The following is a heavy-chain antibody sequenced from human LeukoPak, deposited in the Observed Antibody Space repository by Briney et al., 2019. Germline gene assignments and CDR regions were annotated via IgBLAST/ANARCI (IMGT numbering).Heavy chain of an antibody. D-gene: IGHD2-2*01. CDR1: GFTFSSYD. Sequence: GGSLRLSCAASGFTFSSYDMHWVRQAPGKGLECVAFIRYDGSNKYYADSVKGRFTISRDNSKNTLYLQMNSLRAEDTAVYYCAKDSAYQLLLYNWFDPWGQGTLVTVSS. CDR3: AKDSAYQLLLYNWFDP. J-gene: IGHJ5*02. CDR2: IRYDGSNK. V-gene: IGHV3-30*02.